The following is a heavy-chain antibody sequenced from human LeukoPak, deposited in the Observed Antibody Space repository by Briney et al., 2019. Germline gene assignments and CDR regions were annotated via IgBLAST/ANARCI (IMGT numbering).Heavy chain of an antibody. J-gene: IGHJ5*02. Sequence: GGSLRLSCAASGFTFSNYWMHWVRQAPGKGLVWVSRINSDGSSTSYADSVKGRFTISRDNAKNTLYLQMNSLRAEDTAVYYCARDLDDPAIAAAGPNWFDPWGQGTLVTVSS. CDR2: INSDGSST. V-gene: IGHV3-74*01. CDR3: ARDLDDPAIAAAGPNWFDP. CDR1: GFTFSNYW. D-gene: IGHD6-13*01.